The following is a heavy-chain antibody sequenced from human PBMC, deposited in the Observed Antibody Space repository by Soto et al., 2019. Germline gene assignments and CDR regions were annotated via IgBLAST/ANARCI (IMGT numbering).Heavy chain of an antibody. CDR3: ARGWGYDSTDYYYAY. J-gene: IGHJ4*02. V-gene: IGHV1-69*01. CDR1: GGTFSRHA. D-gene: IGHD3-22*01. Sequence: QVQLVQSGAEVRKPGSSVKVSCKASGGTFSRHAISWVRQAPGQGLEWMGAIIPIFGTANHAQKFQGRVTIIADESTSTVYMEVSSLRSEDTAIYYCARGWGYDSTDYYYAYWGQGTLVIVSS. CDR2: IIPIFGTA.